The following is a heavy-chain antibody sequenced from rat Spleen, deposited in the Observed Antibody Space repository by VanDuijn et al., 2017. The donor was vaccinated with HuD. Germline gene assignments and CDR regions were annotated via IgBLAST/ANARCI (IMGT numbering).Heavy chain of an antibody. CDR3: VRHWGY. V-gene: IGHV5-29*01. Sequence: EVQLVESDGGLVQPGRSLKLSCTASGFTLSDYYMAWVRQAPTKGLEWVATISSDGRRNYYRDSVKGRFTVSRDNAKITLYLQMDSLRSEDTATYYCVRHWGYWGQGVMVTVSS. CDR1: GFTLSDYY. D-gene: IGHD4-6*01. J-gene: IGHJ2*01. CDR2: ISSDGRRN.